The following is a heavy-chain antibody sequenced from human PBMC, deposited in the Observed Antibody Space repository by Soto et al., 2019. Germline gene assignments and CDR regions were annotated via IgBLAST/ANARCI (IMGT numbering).Heavy chain of an antibody. CDR1: GFTFSDYY. CDR2: ISSSSSYT. V-gene: IGHV3-11*06. J-gene: IGHJ6*02. Sequence: QVQLVESGGGLVKPGGSLRLSCAASGFTFSDYYMSWIRQAPGKGLEWVSYISSSSSYTNYADSVKGRFTISRDNAKNSLYLQMNSLRAEDTAVYYCARDVVISGYSGYDYSDYYYGMDVWGQGTTVTVSS. CDR3: ARDVVISGYSGYDYSDYYYGMDV. D-gene: IGHD5-12*01.